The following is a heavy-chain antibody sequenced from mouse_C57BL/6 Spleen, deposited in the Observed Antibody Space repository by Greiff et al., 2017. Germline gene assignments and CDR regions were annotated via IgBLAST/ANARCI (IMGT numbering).Heavy chain of an antibody. J-gene: IGHJ1*03. Sequence: VQLVESGGGLVQPGGSLSLSCAASGFTFTDYYMSWVRQPPGKALEWLGFIRNKANGYTTEYSASVKGRFTISRDNSQSILYLQMNALRAEDSATYYCARSPFYYGNRYFDVWGTGTTVTVSS. V-gene: IGHV7-3*01. D-gene: IGHD2-1*01. CDR3: ARSPFYYGNRYFDV. CDR1: GFTFTDYY. CDR2: IRNKANGYTT.